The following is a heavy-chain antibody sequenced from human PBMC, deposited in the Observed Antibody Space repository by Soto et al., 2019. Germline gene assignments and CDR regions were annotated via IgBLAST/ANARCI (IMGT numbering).Heavy chain of an antibody. CDR3: ARAQQWRDYYYYGMDV. CDR2: IWYDGSNK. V-gene: IGHV3-33*01. Sequence: PGGSLRLSCAASGFTFSSYGMHWVRQAPGKGLEWVAVIWYDGSNKYYADSVKGRFTISRDNSKNTLYLQMNSLRAEDTAVYYCARAQQWRDYYYYGMDVWGQGTTVTVSS. J-gene: IGHJ6*02. D-gene: IGHD6-19*01. CDR1: GFTFSSYG.